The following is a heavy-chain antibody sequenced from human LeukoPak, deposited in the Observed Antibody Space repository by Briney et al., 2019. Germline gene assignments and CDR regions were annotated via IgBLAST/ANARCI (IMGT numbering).Heavy chain of an antibody. D-gene: IGHD3-22*01. V-gene: IGHV4-59*01. Sequence: SETLSLTCTVSGGSISSYYWSWIRQPPGKGLEWIGYIYYSGSTNYNPSLKSRVTISVDTSKNQFSLKLSSVTAADTAVYYRARDAYDSSGYYGGYYYYYMDVWGKGTTVTVSS. J-gene: IGHJ6*03. CDR1: GGSISSYY. CDR3: ARDAYDSSGYYGGYYYYYMDV. CDR2: IYYSGST.